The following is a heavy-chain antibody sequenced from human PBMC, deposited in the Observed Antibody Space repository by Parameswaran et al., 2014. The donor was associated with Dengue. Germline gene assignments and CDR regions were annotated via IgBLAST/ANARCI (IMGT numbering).Heavy chain of an antibody. V-gene: IGHV3-23*01. CDR2: ISGSGGST. J-gene: IGHJ5*02. CDR1: GFTFSSYA. CDR3: AKDGLVVVPAAMAYNWFDP. Sequence: GSLRLSCAASGFTFSSYAMSWVRQAPGKGLEWVSAISGSGGSTYYADSVKGRFTISRDNSKNTLYLQMNSLRAEDTAVYYCAKDGLVVVPAAMAYNWFDPWGQGTLVTVSS. D-gene: IGHD2-2*01.